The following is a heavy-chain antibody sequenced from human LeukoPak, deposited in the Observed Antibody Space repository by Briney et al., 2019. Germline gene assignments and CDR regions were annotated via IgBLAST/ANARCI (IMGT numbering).Heavy chain of an antibody. J-gene: IGHJ6*02. D-gene: IGHD5-12*01. V-gene: IGHV3-23*01. CDR1: GFTFSTYA. Sequence: PGGSLRLSCAASGFTFSTYAMSWVRQAPGKGLEWVSGISVNGGSTYYADSVKGRSTIPRDNSKNTLYLEMNSLRAEDTAVYYCAKGYIVRTIGDMDVWGQGTTVTVSS. CDR3: AKGYIVRTIGDMDV. CDR2: ISVNGGST.